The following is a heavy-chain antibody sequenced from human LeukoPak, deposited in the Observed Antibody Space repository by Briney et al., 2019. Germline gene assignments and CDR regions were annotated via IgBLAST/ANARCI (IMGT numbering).Heavy chain of an antibody. CDR2: IKQDGSEK. CDR3: ARYGLLWFGEFSKHFDY. J-gene: IGHJ4*02. Sequence: GGSLRLSCAASGFTFSSYWMSWVRQAPGKGLEWVANIKQDGSEKYYVDSVKGRFTISRDNAKNSLYLQTNSLRAEDTAVYYCARYGLLWFGEFSKHFDYWGQGTLVTVSS. CDR1: GFTFSSYW. D-gene: IGHD3-10*01. V-gene: IGHV3-7*01.